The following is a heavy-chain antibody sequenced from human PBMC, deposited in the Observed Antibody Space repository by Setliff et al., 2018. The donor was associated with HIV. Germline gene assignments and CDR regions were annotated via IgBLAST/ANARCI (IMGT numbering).Heavy chain of an antibody. V-gene: IGHV1-2*02. CDR1: GYTFTGYY. CDR2: INPNSGGT. CDR3: ARVGGPYYDLLTGYYGAVDY. J-gene: IGHJ4*02. D-gene: IGHD3-9*01. Sequence: GASVKVSCKASGYTFTGYYMHWVRQAPGQGLEWMGWINPNSGGTNYAQKFQGRVTMTRDTSISTAYMELSRLRSDDTAVYYCARVGGPYYDLLTGYYGAVDYWGQGTLVTVSS.